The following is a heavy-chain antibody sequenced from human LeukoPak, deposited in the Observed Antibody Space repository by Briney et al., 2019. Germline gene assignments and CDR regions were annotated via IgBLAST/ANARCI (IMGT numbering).Heavy chain of an antibody. CDR2: ITSSSRSI. CDR3: ARGGGIQLNY. Sequence: GGSLRLSCAASGFTFSSYSMNWVRQAPGKGLEWLSYITSSSRSIYYADSVKGRFTISRGNAKNSLYLQMDSLRAEDTAVYYCARGGGIQLNYWGQGTLVTVSS. CDR1: GFTFSSYS. D-gene: IGHD5-18*01. V-gene: IGHV3-48*01. J-gene: IGHJ4*02.